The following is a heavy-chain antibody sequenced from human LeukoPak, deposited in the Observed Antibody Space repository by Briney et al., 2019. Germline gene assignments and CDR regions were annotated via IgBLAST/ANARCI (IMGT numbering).Heavy chain of an antibody. CDR3: ARDKVTY. CDR2: INQDGSEK. CDR1: GFTFSNHW. V-gene: IGHV3-7*01. J-gene: IGHJ4*02. Sequence: GGSLRLSCAASGFTFSNHWMSWVRQTPGKGLEWVAHINQDGSEKYYVDSVKGRFTISRDNAKNSLHLQVNSLIFEDTAVYCCARDKVTYWGQGILVTVSS.